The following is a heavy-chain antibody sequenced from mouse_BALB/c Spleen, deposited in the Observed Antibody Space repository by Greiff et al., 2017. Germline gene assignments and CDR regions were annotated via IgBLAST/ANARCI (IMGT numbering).Heavy chain of an antibody. D-gene: IGHD1-1*01. CDR2: ISCYNGAT. CDR3: ARDYYYGSIGFGV. V-gene: IGHV1S34*01. Sequence: LVKTGASVKISCKASGYSFTGYYMHWVKQSHGKSLEWIGYISCYNGATSYNQKFKGKATFTVDTSSSTAYMQFNSLTSEDSAVYYCARDYYYGSIGFGVWGAGTTVTVSS. J-gene: IGHJ1*01. CDR1: GYSFTGYY.